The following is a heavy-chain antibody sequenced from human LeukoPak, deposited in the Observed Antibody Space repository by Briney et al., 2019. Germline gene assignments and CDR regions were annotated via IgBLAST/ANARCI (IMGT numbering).Heavy chain of an antibody. V-gene: IGHV4-59*05. Sequence: PSETLSLTCTVSGGSIGSHYWNWIRQPPGKGLEWIGSILYSGTTYYKPSLKSRVTISVDTSKNQFSLELTSVTAADTAVYYCARHRWTGTYNFDYWGQGSLVTVSS. CDR3: ARHRWTGTYNFDY. CDR1: GGSIGSHY. D-gene: IGHD1-1*01. CDR2: ILYSGTT. J-gene: IGHJ4*02.